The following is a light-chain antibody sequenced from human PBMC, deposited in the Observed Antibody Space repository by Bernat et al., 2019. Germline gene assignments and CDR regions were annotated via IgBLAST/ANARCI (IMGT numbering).Light chain of an antibody. Sequence: QSALTQPASVSGSPGQSITIPCTGTSSGVGGYNYVPWYQQHPGRAPKLMIYDVRDRPSGISNRFSGSKSGNTASLTISGLLAEDEADYYCSSYTSSSTLVFGGGTRLTVL. V-gene: IGLV2-14*03. CDR2: DVR. CDR1: SSGVGGYNY. CDR3: SSYTSSSTLV. J-gene: IGLJ3*02.